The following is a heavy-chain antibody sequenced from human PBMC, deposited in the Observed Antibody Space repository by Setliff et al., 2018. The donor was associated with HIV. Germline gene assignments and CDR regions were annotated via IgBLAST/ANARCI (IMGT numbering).Heavy chain of an antibody. J-gene: IGHJ3*02. V-gene: IGHV3-49*03. CDR1: GFTFGDYT. Sequence: GGSLRLSCTASGFTFGDYTLSWFRQAPGKGLEWVGFITRKSYGETTEYAASVKGRFIISRDDSKSIAYLQMNSLKTEDTAVYYCTTLVGANPWHDAFDIWGHGTMVTVSS. CDR2: ITRKSYGETT. CDR3: TTLVGANPWHDAFDI. D-gene: IGHD1-26*01.